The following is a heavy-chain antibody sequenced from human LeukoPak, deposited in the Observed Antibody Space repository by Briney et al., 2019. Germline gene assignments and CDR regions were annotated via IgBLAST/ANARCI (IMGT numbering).Heavy chain of an antibody. Sequence: GGSLRLSCAASGITFRRHWMSWVRQAPGKGLEWVSAISGSGGSTYYADSVKGRFTISRDNSKNTLYLQLNSLRAEDTAVYYCANLPLRYSSSYYFDYWGQGTLVTVSS. V-gene: IGHV3-23*01. J-gene: IGHJ4*02. CDR2: ISGSGGST. D-gene: IGHD6-6*01. CDR1: GITFRRHW. CDR3: ANLPLRYSSSYYFDY.